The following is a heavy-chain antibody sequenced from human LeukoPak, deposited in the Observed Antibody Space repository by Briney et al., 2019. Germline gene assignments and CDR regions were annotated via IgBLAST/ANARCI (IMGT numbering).Heavy chain of an antibody. Sequence: ASVKVSCKTSGYTFTAYHMHWVRQAPGQGLEFVGWIYPPTGGTVLAGKFQGRVTMTRDTSIAAAYMELSRLRSDDTAVYYCARDRIVVVTATKTRWFDPWGQGTLVTVSS. CDR2: IYPPTGGT. V-gene: IGHV1-2*02. CDR1: GYTFTAYH. CDR3: ARDRIVVVTATKTRWFDP. J-gene: IGHJ5*02. D-gene: IGHD2-21*02.